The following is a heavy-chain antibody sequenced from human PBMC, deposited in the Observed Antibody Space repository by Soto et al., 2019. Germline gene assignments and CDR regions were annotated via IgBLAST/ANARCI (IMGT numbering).Heavy chain of an antibody. D-gene: IGHD3-9*01. CDR3: ARTAYYDILTGYWQIDY. CDR2: IDWDDDK. V-gene: IGHV2-70*01. CDR1: GFSLSTSGMC. J-gene: IGHJ4*02. Sequence: SGPTLVNPTQTLTLTCTLSGFSLSTSGMCVSWIRQPPGKALEWLALIDWDDDKYYSTSLKTRLTISKDTSKNQVVLTMTNMDPVDTATYYCARTAYYDILTGYWQIDYWGQGTLVTVSS.